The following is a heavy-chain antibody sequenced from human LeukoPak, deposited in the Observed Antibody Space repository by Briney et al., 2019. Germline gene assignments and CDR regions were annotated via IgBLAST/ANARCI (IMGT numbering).Heavy chain of an antibody. Sequence: SETLSLTCAVYGGSFNGYYWSWIRQPPGKGLEWIGEINHSGSTNYNPSLKSRVTISVDTSKNQFSLKLSSVTAADTAVYYCARGTSITIFGVVIPRDAFDIWGQGTMVTVSS. D-gene: IGHD3-3*01. J-gene: IGHJ3*02. CDR3: ARGTSITIFGVVIPRDAFDI. CDR1: GGSFNGYY. CDR2: INHSGST. V-gene: IGHV4-34*01.